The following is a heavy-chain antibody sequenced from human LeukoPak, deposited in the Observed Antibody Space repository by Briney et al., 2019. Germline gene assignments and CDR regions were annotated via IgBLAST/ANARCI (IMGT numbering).Heavy chain of an antibody. CDR1: GGSISSGSYY. CDR2: IYHSGST. J-gene: IGHJ4*02. Sequence: SETLSLTCTVSGGSISSGSYYWGWIRQPPGKGLEWIGSIYHSGSTYYNPSLKSRVTISVDTSKNQFSLKLSSVTAADTAVYYCARMVSSGYYPYWGQGTLVTVSS. D-gene: IGHD3-22*01. V-gene: IGHV4-39*07. CDR3: ARMVSSGYYPY.